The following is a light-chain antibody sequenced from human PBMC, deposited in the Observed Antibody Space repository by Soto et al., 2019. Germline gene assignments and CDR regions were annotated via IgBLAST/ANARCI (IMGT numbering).Light chain of an antibody. J-gene: IGKJ3*01. CDR2: AAS. Sequence: DIQMTQSPSALSASVGDRVNITCRASEGISVYLAWYQQKPGKAPKLLIYAASTLQSGVPSRFSGSGSGTDFTLTISSLQPEDFATYYCQQLNSLFTFGPGTKVDIK. CDR3: QQLNSLFT. CDR1: EGISVY. V-gene: IGKV1-9*01.